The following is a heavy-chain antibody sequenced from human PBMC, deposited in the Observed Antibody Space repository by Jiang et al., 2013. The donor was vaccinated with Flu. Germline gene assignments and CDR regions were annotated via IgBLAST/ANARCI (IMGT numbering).Heavy chain of an antibody. CDR3: ARGKGYSSSWAY. D-gene: IGHD6-6*01. J-gene: IGHJ4*02. Sequence: KSRVTISVDTSKNQFSLKLSSVTAADTAVYYCARGKGYSSSWAYWGQGTLVTVSS. V-gene: IGHV4-34*01.